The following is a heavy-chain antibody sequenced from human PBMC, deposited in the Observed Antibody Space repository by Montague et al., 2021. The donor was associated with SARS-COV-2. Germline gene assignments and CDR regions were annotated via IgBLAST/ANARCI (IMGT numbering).Heavy chain of an antibody. J-gene: IGHJ3*02. CDR1: GYLFSSYS. CDR3: ARDWYCRGGRCHNTFDI. V-gene: IGHV1-18*01. Sequence: SVKVSCNASGYLFSSYSISLVRQAPGQGLEWMGWISTYDYKTNYAQMVQGRVTVTTDTSTSTVYMELRSLRSDDTAVYYCARDWYCRGGRCHNTFDIWGQGTLVTVSS. D-gene: IGHD2-15*01. CDR2: ISTYDYKT.